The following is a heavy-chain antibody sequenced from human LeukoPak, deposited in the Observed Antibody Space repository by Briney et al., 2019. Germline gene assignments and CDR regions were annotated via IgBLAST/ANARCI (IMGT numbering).Heavy chain of an antibody. CDR2: LKPNSGGT. V-gene: IGHV1-2*02. CDR3: ARYYCTVGAVTCYSDY. Sequence: ASVTVSCKASGYTFTDYYVHWVRQAPGQGLEWMGWLKPNSGGTDYGQKFQGRVTMTRNTSITTAYLEMSSLSSDDTAVYYCARYYCTVGAVTCYSDYWGQGTLVTVSS. CDR1: GYTFTDYY. J-gene: IGHJ4*02. D-gene: IGHD2-8*02.